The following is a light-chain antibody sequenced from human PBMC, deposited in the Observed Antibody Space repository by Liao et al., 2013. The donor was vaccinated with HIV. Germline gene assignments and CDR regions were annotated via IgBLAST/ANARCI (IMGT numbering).Light chain of an antibody. CDR3: QAWDSGTVV. Sequence: SYELTQPPSVAVSPGQTVTITCSGDKLGEKYACWYQQKPGQSPVLVIYQDTERPSGIPERFSGSASGDTATLTITGTQAMDEADYYCQAWDSGTVVFGGGTKLTVL. CDR1: KLGEKY. CDR2: QDT. V-gene: IGLV3-1*01. J-gene: IGLJ2*01.